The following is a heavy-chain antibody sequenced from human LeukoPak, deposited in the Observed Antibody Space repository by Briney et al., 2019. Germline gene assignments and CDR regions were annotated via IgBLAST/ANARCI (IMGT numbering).Heavy chain of an antibody. Sequence: GGSLRLSCAASGFTFSSYGMHWVRQAPGKGLEWVAVIWYDGSNKYYADSVKGRFTISRDNSKNTLYLQMNSLRAEDTAVYYCAKADIVATMDDYWGQGTLVTVSS. CDR2: IWYDGSNK. J-gene: IGHJ4*02. V-gene: IGHV3-30*02. CDR1: GFTFSSYG. D-gene: IGHD5-12*01. CDR3: AKADIVATMDDY.